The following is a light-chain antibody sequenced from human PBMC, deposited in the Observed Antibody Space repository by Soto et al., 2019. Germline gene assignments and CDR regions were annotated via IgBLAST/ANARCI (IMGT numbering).Light chain of an antibody. CDR3: QQYGRSPWT. CDR1: ESVSSTY. Sequence: EIVLTQSPSTLSLSPGERATLSCRASESVSSTYFAWYQQRPGQAPRLLIYGASSRATGIPDRFSVSGSGKDFTLTISRLEPEDFAVYYCQQYGRSPWTFGQGTKVEIK. CDR2: GAS. V-gene: IGKV3-20*01. J-gene: IGKJ1*01.